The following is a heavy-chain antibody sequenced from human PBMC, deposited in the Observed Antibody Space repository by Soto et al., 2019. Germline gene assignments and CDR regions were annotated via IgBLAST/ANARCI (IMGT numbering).Heavy chain of an antibody. CDR1: GGTFINYA. CDR3: ARWSSSSSAYYYYGMDV. Sequence: QVQLVQSGAEVTKPGSSVKVSCKASGGTFINYAISWVRQAPGQGLEWMGGTIPIFGTPNYAQKFQGRVRITADESTGTAYMELSSLRSEDTAVYFCARWSSSSSAYYYYGMDVWGQGTTVIVSS. V-gene: IGHV1-69*01. CDR2: TIPIFGTP. J-gene: IGHJ6*02. D-gene: IGHD2-2*01.